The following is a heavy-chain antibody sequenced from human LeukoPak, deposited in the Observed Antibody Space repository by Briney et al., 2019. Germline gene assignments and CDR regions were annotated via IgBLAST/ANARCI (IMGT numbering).Heavy chain of an antibody. J-gene: IGHJ6*02. D-gene: IGHD2-2*01. V-gene: IGHV5-51*01. CDR1: GYSFTSYW. Sequence: GESLKISCKGSGYSFTSYWIGWVRQMPGKGLEWMGIIYPGDSDTRYSPSFQGQVTISADKSISTAYLQWSSLKASDTAMYYCARQRYRSSTSCSYYYGMDVWGQGTTVTVSS. CDR2: IYPGDSDT. CDR3: ARQRYRSSTSCSYYYGMDV.